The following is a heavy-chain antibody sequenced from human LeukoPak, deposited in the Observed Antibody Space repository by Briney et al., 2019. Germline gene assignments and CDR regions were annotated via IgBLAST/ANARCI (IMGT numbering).Heavy chain of an antibody. J-gene: IGHJ4*02. D-gene: IGHD3-16*01. CDR2: VSGSGGST. CDR1: GFTFSSYS. Sequence: GGSLRLSCAASGFTFSSYSMNWVRQAPGKGLEWVSAVSGSGGSTYYADSVKGRFTISRDNSKNTLYLQMNSLRAEDTAVYYCARDSIMITFGGVFDYWGQGTLVTVSS. V-gene: IGHV3-23*01. CDR3: ARDSIMITFGGVFDY.